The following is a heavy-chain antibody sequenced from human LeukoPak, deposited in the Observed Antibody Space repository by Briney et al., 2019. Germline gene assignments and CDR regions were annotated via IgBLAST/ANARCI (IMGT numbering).Heavy chain of an antibody. Sequence: GGSLRLSCAASGFTFSSYGMSWVRQAPGKGLEWVSAISGSGGSTYYADSVKGRFTISRDNSKNTLYLQMNSLRAEDTAVYYCAKDLGAGDYYGSGSIDYWGQGTLVTVSS. CDR3: AKDLGAGDYYGSGSIDY. V-gene: IGHV3-23*01. D-gene: IGHD3-10*01. CDR1: GFTFSSYG. CDR2: ISGSGGST. J-gene: IGHJ4*02.